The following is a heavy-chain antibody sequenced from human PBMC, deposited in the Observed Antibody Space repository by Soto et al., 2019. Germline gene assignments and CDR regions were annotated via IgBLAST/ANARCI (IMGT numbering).Heavy chain of an antibody. Sequence: KASETLSLTCSVSTGSISGSYWNWIRQAPGKGLEWLGYIHYSGYTKYNPSLKSRVTISVDSSKNQFSLRLSSVTAADSAVYYCARGFCRGTNCFANWFDPWGQGTPVTVSS. CDR1: TGSISGSY. CDR2: IHYSGYT. J-gene: IGHJ5*02. D-gene: IGHD2-2*01. CDR3: ARGFCRGTNCFANWFDP. V-gene: IGHV4-59*12.